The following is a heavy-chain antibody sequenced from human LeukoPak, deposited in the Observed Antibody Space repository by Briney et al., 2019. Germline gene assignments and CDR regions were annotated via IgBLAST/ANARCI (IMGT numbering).Heavy chain of an antibody. D-gene: IGHD6-13*01. CDR3: ARISSSNWYNERGAFDV. V-gene: IGHV4-61*09. J-gene: IGHJ3*01. CDR1: GGSINSGRYY. Sequence: SETLSLTCTVSGGSINSGRYYWSWIRQPAGRGLEWIGHISTSGRTSYSPSLKSRVTISVDTSKNQFSLKLRSVTAADTAVYYCARISSSNWYNERGAFDVWGQGTMVTVSS. CDR2: ISTSGRT.